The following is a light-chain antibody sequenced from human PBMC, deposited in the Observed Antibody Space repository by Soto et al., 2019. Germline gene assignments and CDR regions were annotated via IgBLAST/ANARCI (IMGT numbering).Light chain of an antibody. V-gene: IGKV3-20*01. CDR1: QSVYSNS. Sequence: EIVLTQSPGTLSLSPGDRATLSCRASQSVYSNSLAWYQQKSGQAPRLLIFGASNRATGIPDRFSGSESGTEFTLSISRLEPEDFAVYYCQQYGSSPYTFGQGTKLETK. CDR3: QQYGSSPYT. J-gene: IGKJ2*01. CDR2: GAS.